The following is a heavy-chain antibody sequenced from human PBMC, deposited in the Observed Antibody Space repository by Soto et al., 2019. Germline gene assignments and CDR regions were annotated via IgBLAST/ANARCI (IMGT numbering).Heavy chain of an antibody. J-gene: IGHJ6*02. CDR1: GYSFTTYW. CDR3: ARHRFGETLGSFYAMDV. CDR2: IYPRDSDT. Sequence: EVQLVQSGAEVKKPGESLTISCKGSGYSFTTYWIGWVRQMPGKGLEWMGIIYPRDSDTRYSPSFQGQVTISADKSISTAYLQWSSLQASETAMYYCARHRFGETLGSFYAMDVWGQGTTVTVSS. D-gene: IGHD3-10*01. V-gene: IGHV5-51*01.